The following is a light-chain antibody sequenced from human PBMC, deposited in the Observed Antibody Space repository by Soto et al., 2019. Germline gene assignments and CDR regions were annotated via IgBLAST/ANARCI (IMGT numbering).Light chain of an antibody. CDR3: HQYSACHT. J-gene: IGKJ4*01. V-gene: IGKV1-5*03. CDR2: KAS. CDR1: QSISSW. Sequence: DIQMTQSPSTLSASVGDRIIITCRASQSISSWLAWYQQKPGKAPKLLIYKASSLESGVPSRFSGSGSGTEVTLTISSLQPDDSATYFCHQYSACHTFGGGIKVDIK.